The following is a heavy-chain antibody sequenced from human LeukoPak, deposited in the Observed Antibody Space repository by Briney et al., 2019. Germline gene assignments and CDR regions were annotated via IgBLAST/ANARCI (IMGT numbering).Heavy chain of an antibody. J-gene: IGHJ4*02. CDR3: ARDRDWYSFDS. CDR2: MKQDGSEK. V-gene: IGHV3-7*03. D-gene: IGHD6-19*01. CDR1: GFTFSSYW. Sequence: PGGSLRLSCTASGFTFSSYWMDWVRQAPGKGLEWVANMKQDGSEKYYVDSVKGRFTISRDNAKNSLYLQMNSLRAEDTAVYYCARDRDWYSFDSWGQGTLVTVSS.